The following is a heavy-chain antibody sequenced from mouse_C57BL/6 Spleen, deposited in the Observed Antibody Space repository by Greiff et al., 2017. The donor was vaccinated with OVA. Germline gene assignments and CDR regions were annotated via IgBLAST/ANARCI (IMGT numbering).Heavy chain of an antibody. Sequence: VKLMESGPELVKPGASVKLSCKASGYTFTSYDINWVKQRPGQGLEWIGWIYPRDGSTKYNEKFKGKATLTVDTSSSTAYMELHSLTSEDSAVYFCARYYSNYGDAMDYWGQGTSVTVSS. D-gene: IGHD2-5*01. CDR2: IYPRDGST. CDR3: ARYYSNYGDAMDY. CDR1: GYTFTSYD. V-gene: IGHV1-85*01. J-gene: IGHJ4*01.